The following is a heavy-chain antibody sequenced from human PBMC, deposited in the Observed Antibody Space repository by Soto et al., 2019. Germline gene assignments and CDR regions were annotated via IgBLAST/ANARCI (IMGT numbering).Heavy chain of an antibody. CDR2: IYYSGST. Sequence: SETPSPTCTFSGGSINSGGYYWSWTLQHPGKGLEWIGYIYYSGSTYYNPSLKSRVTISVDTSKNQFSLKLSSVTAADTAVYYCARANDFWSGYYTGFDYWGQGTLVTV. CDR1: GGSINSGGYY. V-gene: IGHV4-31*03. CDR3: ARANDFWSGYYTGFDY. D-gene: IGHD3-3*01. J-gene: IGHJ4*02.